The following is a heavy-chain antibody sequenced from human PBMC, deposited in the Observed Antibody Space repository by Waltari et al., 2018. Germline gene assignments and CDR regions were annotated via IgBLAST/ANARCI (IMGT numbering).Heavy chain of an antibody. Sequence: QVQLVQSGAEVKQPGASVRVSCKASGYIFKSYYIHWVRQAPGQGLQWMGGINPSDANTNYAQRFQGRVTVTRDTSTTTVYMELTSLGSGDTALYYCVREMWGGFFDYWGQGTLVTVSS. CDR2: INPSDANT. V-gene: IGHV1-46*02. D-gene: IGHD2-21*01. CDR1: GYIFKSYY. CDR3: VREMWGGFFDY. J-gene: IGHJ4*02.